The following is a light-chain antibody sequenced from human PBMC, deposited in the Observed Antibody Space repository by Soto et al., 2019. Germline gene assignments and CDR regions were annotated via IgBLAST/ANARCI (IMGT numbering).Light chain of an antibody. CDR3: SSYTSTSTYV. Sequence: QSVLTQPASVSGPPGQSITISCTGTSSDVGAYNYVSWYQQYPGKAPRLIIYHVSNLPSGVSDRFSGSKSGSSASLTISGLQAEDEADYYCSSYTSTSTYVFGTGTKVTVL. CDR1: SSDVGAYNY. J-gene: IGLJ1*01. V-gene: IGLV2-14*01. CDR2: HVS.